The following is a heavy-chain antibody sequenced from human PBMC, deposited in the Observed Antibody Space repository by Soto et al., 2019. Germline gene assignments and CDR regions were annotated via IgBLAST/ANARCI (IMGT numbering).Heavy chain of an antibody. Sequence: ASVKVSCKASGYTFTSYGISWVRQAPGQGLEWMGWISAYNGNTNYAQKLQGRVTMTTDASTSTAYMELRSPRSDDTAVYYCARSSDYYPALFDIWGQGTMVTVSS. CDR2: ISAYNGNT. CDR3: ARSSDYYPALFDI. D-gene: IGHD3-10*01. CDR1: GYTFTSYG. V-gene: IGHV1-18*01. J-gene: IGHJ3*02.